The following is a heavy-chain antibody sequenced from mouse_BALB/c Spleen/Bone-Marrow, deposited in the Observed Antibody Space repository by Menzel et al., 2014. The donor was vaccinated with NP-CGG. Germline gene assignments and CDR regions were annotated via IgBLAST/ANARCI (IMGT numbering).Heavy chain of an antibody. V-gene: IGHV1S34*01. CDR2: ISCYNGAT. D-gene: IGHD2-4*01. Sequence: LVKTGASVRISCKASGYSFTGYYMHWVKQSHGKSLEWIGYISCYNGATSYNQKFKGTATFTVDTSSSTAYMQFNSQTSEDSAVYYCARKRDYEYAMDYWGQGTSVTVSS. CDR3: ARKRDYEYAMDY. J-gene: IGHJ4*01. CDR1: GYSFTGYY.